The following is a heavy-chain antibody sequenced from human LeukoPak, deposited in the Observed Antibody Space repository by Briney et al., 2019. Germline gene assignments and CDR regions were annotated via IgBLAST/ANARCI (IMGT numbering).Heavy chain of an antibody. CDR3: ARDGDFWSGSWFDP. V-gene: IGHV4-59*01. CDR1: GGSISSYY. D-gene: IGHD3-3*01. J-gene: IGHJ5*02. Sequence: SETLSLTCTVSGGSISSYYWSWIRQPPGKGLEWIGYTYYSGSTNYNPSLKSRVTISVDTSKNQCSLKLSSVTAADTAVYYCARDGDFWSGSWFDPRGQGTLVTVSS. CDR2: TYYSGST.